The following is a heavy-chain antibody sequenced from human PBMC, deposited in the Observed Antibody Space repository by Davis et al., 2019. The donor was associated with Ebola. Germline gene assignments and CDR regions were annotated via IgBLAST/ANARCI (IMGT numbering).Heavy chain of an antibody. CDR3: ARGGATGTQGVYYYYGMDV. J-gene: IGHJ6*02. V-gene: IGHV1-2*04. Sequence: AASVKVSCKASGYTFTSYDINWVRQATGQGLEWMGWINPNSGGTNYAQKFQGWVTMTRDTSISTAYMELSRLRSDDTAVYYCARGGATGTQGVYYYYGMDVWGQGTTVTVSS. CDR2: INPNSGGT. D-gene: IGHD1-1*01. CDR1: GYTFTSYD.